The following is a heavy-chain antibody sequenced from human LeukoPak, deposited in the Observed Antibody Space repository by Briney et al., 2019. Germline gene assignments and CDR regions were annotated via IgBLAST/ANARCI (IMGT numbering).Heavy chain of an antibody. CDR1: GFTLSDSA. Sequence: DSLRLSCAASGFTLSDSAIHWVRQASGKGLEWVGLIDRPAKSYATAYGASVGGRFTISRDDSKNTAYLQMDSLKTEDTALYYCTRDRGTYNWLDPWGQGTLVTVSS. CDR3: TRDRGTYNWLDP. D-gene: IGHD1-26*01. V-gene: IGHV3-73*01. J-gene: IGHJ5*02. CDR2: IDRPAKSYAT.